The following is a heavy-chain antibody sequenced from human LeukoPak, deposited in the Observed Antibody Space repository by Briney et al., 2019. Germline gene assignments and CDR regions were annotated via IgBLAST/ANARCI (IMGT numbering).Heavy chain of an antibody. CDR3: ARDGYSGSFHDAFDI. CDR1: GFTFGDYA. V-gene: IGHV3-49*04. CDR2: IRSKAYGGTT. Sequence: GGSLRLSCTASGFTFGDYAMSWVRQAPGKGLEWVGSIRSKAYGGTTEYAASVKGRFTISRDDSKSIAYLQMNSLKTEDTAVYYCARDGYSGSFHDAFDIWGQGTMVTVSS. J-gene: IGHJ3*02. D-gene: IGHD1-26*01.